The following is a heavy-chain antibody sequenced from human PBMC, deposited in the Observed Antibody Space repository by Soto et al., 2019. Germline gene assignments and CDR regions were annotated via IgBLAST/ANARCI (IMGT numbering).Heavy chain of an antibody. CDR1: VFTFTSSA. Sequence: QMQLGQSGPEVKKPGTSVKVSFKSSVFTFTSSAMQWVRQARGQRLEWIGWIVVGSGNTNYAEKFQERVTITRDMSTSTAYMELSSLRSEDTAVYYCAADGVGAVYGMDVWGQGTTVTVSS. J-gene: IGHJ6*02. V-gene: IGHV1-58*02. CDR2: IVVGSGNT. D-gene: IGHD1-26*01. CDR3: AADGVGAVYGMDV.